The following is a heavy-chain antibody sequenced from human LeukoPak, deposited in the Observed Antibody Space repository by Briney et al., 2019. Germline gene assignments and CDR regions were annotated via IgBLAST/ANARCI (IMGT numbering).Heavy chain of an antibody. Sequence: ASVKVSCKASGYTFTGYYMHWVRQAPGQGLEWMGWINPNSGGTNYAQKFQGRVTMTRDTSISTAYMELSRLRSDDTAVYHCAAMMTTVTTGPFDYWGQGTLVTVSS. V-gene: IGHV1-2*02. CDR2: INPNSGGT. CDR1: GYTFTGYY. D-gene: IGHD4-17*01. J-gene: IGHJ4*02. CDR3: AAMMTTVTTGPFDY.